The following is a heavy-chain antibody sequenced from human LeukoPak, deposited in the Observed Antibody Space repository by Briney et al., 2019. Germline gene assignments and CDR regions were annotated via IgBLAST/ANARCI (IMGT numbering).Heavy chain of an antibody. V-gene: IGHV1-24*01. Sequence: ASVKVSCKVSGYTLTELSMHWVRQAPGKGLERMGGFDPEDGEAIYAQKFQGRVTMTEDTSTDTAYMELSSLRSEDTAVYYCATGGSYGYLFDYWGQGTLVTVSS. CDR3: ATGGSYGYLFDY. D-gene: IGHD5-18*01. CDR1: GYTLTELS. J-gene: IGHJ4*02. CDR2: FDPEDGEA.